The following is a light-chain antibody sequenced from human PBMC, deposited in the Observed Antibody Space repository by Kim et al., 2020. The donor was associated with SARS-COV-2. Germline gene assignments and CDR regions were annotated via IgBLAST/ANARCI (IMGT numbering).Light chain of an antibody. CDR2: GAS. CDR1: QSVSSN. V-gene: IGKV3D-15*01. J-gene: IGKJ5*01. Sequence: SPGERATLYCRASQSVSSNLAWYQQKPGQAPRLLIYGASIRATGIPARFSGSGSGTEFTLTISSLQSEDFAVYYCQQYNNWPPITFGQGTRLEIK. CDR3: QQYNNWPPIT.